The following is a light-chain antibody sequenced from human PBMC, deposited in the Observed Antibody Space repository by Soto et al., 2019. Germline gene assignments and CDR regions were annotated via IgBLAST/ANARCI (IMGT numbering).Light chain of an antibody. V-gene: IGKV4-1*01. J-gene: IGKJ1*01. CDR2: WAS. CDR3: QQYYGTPT. CDR1: QSLFFTSNKKNY. Sequence: DIVMTQSPDSLAVSLGETAAINCKWDQSLFFTSNKKNYLAWYRQKPGQPPKWIISWASSRESGVPDRFSGGGSGTDFTLTINSLQAEDVAVYYCQQYYGTPTFGQGTKVDI.